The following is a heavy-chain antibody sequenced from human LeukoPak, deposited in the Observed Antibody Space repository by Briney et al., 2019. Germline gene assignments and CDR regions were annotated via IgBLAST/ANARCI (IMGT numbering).Heavy chain of an antibody. CDR2: IYPGDFDT. Sequence: GESLKISCKGSGYSFTSYWIAWVRQMPGKGLEWMGIIYPGDFDTRYSPSFQGQVTISVDKSISTAYLQWSSLKASDTAMYYCARGRLYWYFDLWGRGTLVTVSS. J-gene: IGHJ2*01. V-gene: IGHV5-51*01. CDR3: ARGRLYWYFDL. CDR1: GYSFTSYW.